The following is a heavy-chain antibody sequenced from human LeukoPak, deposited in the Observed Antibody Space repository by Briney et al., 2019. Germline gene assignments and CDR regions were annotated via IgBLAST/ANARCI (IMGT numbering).Heavy chain of an antibody. Sequence: GGSRRLSGAASGLTVSSNYMSWFRQAPGKGLEWVAKIQQNGSAKYYVDSVKGRFTISRDNAKNSLYLQMNSLRAEDTAVYYCARFSLYDNSGYYSWLFDFWGQGTLVAVSS. J-gene: IGHJ4*02. CDR1: GLTVSSNY. V-gene: IGHV3-7*01. CDR3: ARFSLYDNSGYYSWLFDF. CDR2: IQQNGSAK. D-gene: IGHD3-22*01.